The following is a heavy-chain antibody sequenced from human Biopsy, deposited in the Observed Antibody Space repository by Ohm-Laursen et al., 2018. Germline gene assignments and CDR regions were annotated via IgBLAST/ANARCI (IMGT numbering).Heavy chain of an antibody. CDR3: VRGVDYYDPYHYYALDV. V-gene: IGHV4-34*01. Sequence: TLSLTCAVYGESFNGYYWSWIRQTPGKGLEWIGEINRSGRTNYNPSLKSRVTISVDTSKSQFSLKVRSVTAADTAVYYCVRGVDYYDPYHYYALDVWGQGTTVTVSS. CDR1: GESFNGYY. D-gene: IGHD3-22*01. CDR2: INRSGRT. J-gene: IGHJ6*02.